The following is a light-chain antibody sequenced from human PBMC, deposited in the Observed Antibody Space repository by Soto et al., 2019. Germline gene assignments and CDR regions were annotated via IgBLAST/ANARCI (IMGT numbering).Light chain of an antibody. Sequence: EIQMTQSPSSVSASVGDRVTITCRASQTISMYLSWYQQTPGKAPNLLIYDASTLQSGVPSRFSGSGSATEFTLTISSLQPADFATYYCQQSYSTPITFGQGTRLEIK. CDR2: DAS. J-gene: IGKJ5*01. V-gene: IGKV1-39*01. CDR3: QQSYSTPIT. CDR1: QTISMY.